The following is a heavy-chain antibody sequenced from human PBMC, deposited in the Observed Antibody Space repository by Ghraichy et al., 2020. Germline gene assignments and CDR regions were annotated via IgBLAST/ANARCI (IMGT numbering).Heavy chain of an antibody. D-gene: IGHD3-3*01. CDR2: IYYSGST. CDR1: GGSISSSSYY. J-gene: IGHJ2*01. CDR3: ARHPYYDFWSGYFYWYFDL. Sequence: SQTLSLTCSVYGGSISSSSYYWGWIRQPPGKGLEWIGSIYYSGSTYYNPSLKSRVTISVDTSKNQFSLKLSSVTAADTAVYYCARHPYYDFWSGYFYWYFDLWGRGTLVTVSS. V-gene: IGHV4-39*01.